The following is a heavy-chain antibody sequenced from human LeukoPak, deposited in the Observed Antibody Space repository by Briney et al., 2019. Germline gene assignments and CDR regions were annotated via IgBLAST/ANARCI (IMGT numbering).Heavy chain of an antibody. Sequence: SETLSLTCTVSGGSISSYYWSWIRQPPGKGLEWIGYIYYSGSTNYNPSLKSRVTISVDTSKNQFSLKMSSVTAADTAVYYCARTGDGYNYYNYYYMDVWGKGTTVTVTS. J-gene: IGHJ6*03. CDR3: ARTGDGYNYYNYYYMDV. D-gene: IGHD5-24*01. CDR2: IYYSGST. V-gene: IGHV4-59*01. CDR1: GGSISSYY.